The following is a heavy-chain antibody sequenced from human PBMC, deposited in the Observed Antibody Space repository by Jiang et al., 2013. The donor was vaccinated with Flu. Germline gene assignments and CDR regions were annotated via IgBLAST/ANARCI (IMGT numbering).Heavy chain of an antibody. V-gene: IGHV4-59*01. Sequence: GPGLVKPSETLSLTCTVSGGSISSYYWSWIRQPPGKGLEWIGYIYYSGSTNYNPSLKSRVTISVDTSKNQFSLKLSSVTAADTAVYYCARAGIAVAGGAFDIWGQGTMVTVSS. CDR3: ARAGIAVAGGAFDI. CDR1: GGSISSYY. D-gene: IGHD6-19*01. J-gene: IGHJ3*02. CDR2: IYYSGST.